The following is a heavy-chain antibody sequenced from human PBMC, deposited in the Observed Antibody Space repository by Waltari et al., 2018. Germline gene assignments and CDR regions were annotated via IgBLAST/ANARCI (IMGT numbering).Heavy chain of an antibody. Sequence: EVQLVESGGGLVKPGGSLRLSCAASGFTFTNAWMNWVRQAPGKGLEWVGRIKSKTDGGTTDYAAPVKGRFTISRDDSKNTLYLQMNSLKTDDTAVYYCTTLVYRSGWSFDYWGQGTLVTVSS. V-gene: IGHV3-15*07. CDR3: TTLVYRSGWSFDY. J-gene: IGHJ4*02. D-gene: IGHD6-19*01. CDR1: GFTFTNAW. CDR2: IKSKTDGGTT.